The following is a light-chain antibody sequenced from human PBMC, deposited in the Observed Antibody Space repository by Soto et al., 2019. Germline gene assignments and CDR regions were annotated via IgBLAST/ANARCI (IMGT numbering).Light chain of an antibody. V-gene: IGLV2-14*03. Sequence: QSVLTQPASVSGSPGQSITIPGPGTRSDVGGKNYVSWSQQHPGKAPKLMICDVSNRPSGVSNRFSGSKSGNTASLTIFGLQAEDEADYYCSSYTSSSTLEVFGTGTKLTVL. CDR3: SSYTSSSTLEV. J-gene: IGLJ1*01. CDR1: RSDVGGKNY. CDR2: DVS.